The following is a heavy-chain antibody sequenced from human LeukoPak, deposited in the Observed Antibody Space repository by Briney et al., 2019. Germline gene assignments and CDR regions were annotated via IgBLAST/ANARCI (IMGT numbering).Heavy chain of an antibody. CDR3: ARPTPDSSGFYYDY. V-gene: IGHV3-30*03. CDR1: GFTFSSFG. Sequence: EPGGSLRLSCAASGFTFSSFGMHWLRQAPGKGLEWLGVISYDGNNQYYADSVKGRFTISRDNSKSTVSLQIDSLRLEDTAVYYCARPTPDSSGFYYDYWGQGTLVTVSS. J-gene: IGHJ4*02. D-gene: IGHD3-22*01. CDR2: ISYDGNNQ.